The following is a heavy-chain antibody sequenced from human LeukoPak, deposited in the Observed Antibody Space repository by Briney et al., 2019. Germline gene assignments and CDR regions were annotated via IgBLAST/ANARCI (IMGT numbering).Heavy chain of an antibody. CDR2: IYPGDSDA. J-gene: IGHJ5*02. V-gene: IGHV5-51*01. Sequence: GESLKISCKDSGYTFTNYWIAWVRQMPGKGLEWMGIIYPGDSDARYSPSFQGQVTISADKSISTAFLQWSSLKASDTAMYYCARHPFIASRPNNWFDPWGQGTLVTVSS. CDR1: GYTFTNYW. D-gene: IGHD6-6*01. CDR3: ARHPFIASRPNNWFDP.